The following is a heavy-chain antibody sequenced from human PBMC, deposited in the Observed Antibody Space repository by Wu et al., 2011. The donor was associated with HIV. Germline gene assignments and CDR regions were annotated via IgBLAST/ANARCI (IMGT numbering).Heavy chain of an antibody. V-gene: IGHV1-69*01. J-gene: IGHJ6*02. CDR1: GYTFNSFA. D-gene: IGHD2-21*02. CDR2: IIPAFGTP. CDR3: ARERQRLKYSYYNGVDV. Sequence: EVKKPGASVKVACKASGYTFNSFAISWVRQAPGEGLEWMGGIIPAFGTPNYAPRFRGRVTITSDESTRTAYMELRGLRSEDTAVYFCARERQRLKYSYYNGVDVWGLGTTVIVS.